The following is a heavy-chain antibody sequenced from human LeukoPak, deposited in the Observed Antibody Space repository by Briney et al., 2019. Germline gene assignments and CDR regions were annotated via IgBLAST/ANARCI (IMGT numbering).Heavy chain of an antibody. D-gene: IGHD6-19*01. V-gene: IGHV4-59*01. CDR1: GGSISSYY. CDR3: ARLDSVAGFDY. Sequence: SETLSLTCTVSGGSISSYYWSWIRQPPGKGLEWIGYIYYSGSTNYNPSLKSRVTISVDTSKNQFSLKLSSVTAADTAVYYCARLDSVAGFDYWGQGTLLTVSS. J-gene: IGHJ4*02. CDR2: IYYSGST.